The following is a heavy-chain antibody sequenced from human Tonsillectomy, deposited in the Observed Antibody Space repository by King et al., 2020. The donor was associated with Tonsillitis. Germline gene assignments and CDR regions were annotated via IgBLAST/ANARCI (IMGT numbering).Heavy chain of an antibody. Sequence: VQLVESGGGFVQPGGSLRLSCAASGFTFSSYAMSWVRQAPGKGLEWVSDISATGGSTYYADSVKGRFTISRDNSKNTLYLQMNSLGAEDTAVYYCAKDEEAYCGGNCSPNVLYYYYLDVWGKGTTVTVSS. CDR3: AKDEEAYCGGNCSPNVLYYYYLDV. J-gene: IGHJ6*03. CDR1: GFTFSSYA. V-gene: IGHV3-23*04. CDR2: ISATGGST. D-gene: IGHD2-21*01.